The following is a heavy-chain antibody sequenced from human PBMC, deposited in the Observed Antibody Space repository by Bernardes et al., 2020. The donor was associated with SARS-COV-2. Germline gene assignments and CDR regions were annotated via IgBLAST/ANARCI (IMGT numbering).Heavy chain of an antibody. J-gene: IGHJ4*02. CDR3: AVLAGTYDFDS. Sequence: TGSCAVSRFRFSRCERNWVRPAPGKGLQWISYISSTGRTMYYADSVKGRFTISRDNAENTLYLQMDSLRAEDTAVYYCAVLAGTYDFDSWGQGTLVSVSS. CDR1: RFRFSRCE. V-gene: IGHV3-48*03. D-gene: IGHD1-1*01. CDR2: ISSTGRTM.